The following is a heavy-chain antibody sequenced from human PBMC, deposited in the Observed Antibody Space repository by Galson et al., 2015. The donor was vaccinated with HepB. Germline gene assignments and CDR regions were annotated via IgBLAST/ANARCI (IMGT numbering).Heavy chain of an antibody. D-gene: IGHD3-10*01. J-gene: IGHJ2*01. CDR3: AREGSGLLWSENQSRQWYFVL. Sequence: SLRLSCAASGVTFSSYGMHWVRQAPGRGLEWVSIIWYDGSNNYYADSVKGRFTISRDIATNTLYLHMNSLRAEDTAVYYCAREGSGLLWSENQSRQWYFVLWGCGTPVTVSS. CDR1: GVTFSSYG. CDR2: IWYDGSNN. V-gene: IGHV3-33*01.